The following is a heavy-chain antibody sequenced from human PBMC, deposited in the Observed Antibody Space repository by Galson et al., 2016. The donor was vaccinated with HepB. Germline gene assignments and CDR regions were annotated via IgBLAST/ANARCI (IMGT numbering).Heavy chain of an antibody. CDR1: GFTVSYNY. Sequence: SLRLSCAASGFTVSYNYITWVRQPPGQGLEWVSLIYSAGKTYYADSVKGRFTISRDHSKNTVYLQMNSLRADDTAMYYCANMGAFNIWGQGTMVVVSS. J-gene: IGHJ3*02. CDR2: IYSAGKT. V-gene: IGHV3-53*01. CDR3: ANMGAFNI.